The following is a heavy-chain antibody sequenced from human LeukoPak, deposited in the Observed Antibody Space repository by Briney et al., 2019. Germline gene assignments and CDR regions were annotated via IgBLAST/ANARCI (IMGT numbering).Heavy chain of an antibody. V-gene: IGHV3-30-3*01. CDR1: GFTFSSYA. CDR3: ATDRLGYYYDSSGYQGVIFDY. D-gene: IGHD3-22*01. CDR2: ISYDGSNK. J-gene: IGHJ4*02. Sequence: GGSLRLSCAASGFTFSSYAMHWVRQAPGKGLEWVAVISYDGSNKYYADSVKGRFTISRDNSKNTLYLQMNSLRAEDTAVYYCATDRLGYYYDSSGYQGVIFDYWGQGTLVTVSS.